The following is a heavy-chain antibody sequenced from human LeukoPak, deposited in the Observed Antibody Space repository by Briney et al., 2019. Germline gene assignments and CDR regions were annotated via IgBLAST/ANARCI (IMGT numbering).Heavy chain of an antibody. CDR1: GGSFSGYY. J-gene: IGHJ4*02. D-gene: IGHD5-24*01. Sequence: SETLSLTCAVYGGSFSGYYWSWIRQPPGKGLGWIGEINHSGSTNYNPSLKSRVTISVDTSKNQFSLKLSSVTAADTAVYYCARERRRPRNFDYWGQGTLVTVSS. V-gene: IGHV4-34*01. CDR2: INHSGST. CDR3: ARERRRPRNFDY.